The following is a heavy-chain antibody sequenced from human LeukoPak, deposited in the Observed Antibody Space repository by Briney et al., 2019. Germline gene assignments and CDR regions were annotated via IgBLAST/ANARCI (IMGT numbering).Heavy chain of an antibody. V-gene: IGHV3-9*01. CDR1: GFTFDDYA. CDR2: ISWNSGSI. D-gene: IGHD3-3*01. CDR3: AKDFFAYDFTHSDY. Sequence: GGSLRLSCAASGFTFDDYAMHWVRQAPGKGLEWVSGISWNSGSIGYADSVKGRFTISRDNAKNSLYLQMNSLRAEDTALYCCAKDFFAYDFTHSDYWGQGTLVTVSS. J-gene: IGHJ4*02.